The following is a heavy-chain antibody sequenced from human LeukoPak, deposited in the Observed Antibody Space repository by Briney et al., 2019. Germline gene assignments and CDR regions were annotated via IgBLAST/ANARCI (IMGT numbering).Heavy chain of an antibody. CDR2: IYYSGST. D-gene: IGHD3-10*01. V-gene: IGHV4-61*01. Sequence: SETLSLTCTVSGGSVRSGSYFWSWIRQPPGKGLEWIGYIYYSGSTNYNPSLRSRVTISVDTSKNQFSLKLSSVTAADTAVYYCARGYYGSGSFFDYWGQGTLVTVSS. J-gene: IGHJ4*02. CDR3: ARGYYGSGSFFDY. CDR1: GGSVRSGSYF.